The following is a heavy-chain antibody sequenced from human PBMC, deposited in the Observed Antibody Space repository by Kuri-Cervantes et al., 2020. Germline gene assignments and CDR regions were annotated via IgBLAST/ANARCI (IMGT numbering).Heavy chain of an antibody. CDR3: ARAGSVMITFGGVVAYRFDC. J-gene: IGHJ4*02. Sequence: ASVKVSCKASGYTFTSYYMHWVQQAPGQGLEWMGIINPSGGSTSYAQKFQGRVTMTRDTSISTAYMELSRLRSDDTAVYYCARAGSVMITFGGVVAYRFDCWGQGTLVTVSS. V-gene: IGHV1-46*01. CDR1: GYTFTSYY. CDR2: INPSGGST. D-gene: IGHD3-16*02.